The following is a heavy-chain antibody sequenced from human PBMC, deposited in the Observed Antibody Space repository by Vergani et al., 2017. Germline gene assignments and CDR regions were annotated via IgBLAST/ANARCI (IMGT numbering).Heavy chain of an antibody. CDR3: AHRLGSLGSSSWFDY. Sequence: QITLKESGPTLVKPTQTLTLTCTFSGFSLSTSGVGVGWIRQPPGKALEWLALIYWDDEKRYSPSLKSRLTITKDPSKNQVVLTMTNMDPVDTATYYCAHRLGSLGSSSWFDYWGQGTLVTVSS. CDR2: IYWDDEK. CDR1: GFSLSTSGVG. V-gene: IGHV2-5*02. D-gene: IGHD6-13*01. J-gene: IGHJ4*02.